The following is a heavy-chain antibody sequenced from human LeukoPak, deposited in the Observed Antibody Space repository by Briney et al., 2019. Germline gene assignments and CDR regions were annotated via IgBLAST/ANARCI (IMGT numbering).Heavy chain of an antibody. Sequence: GGSLRLSCAASGFTFSSYSMNWVRQAPGKGLEWVSNISRSSSTIYYADSVKGRFTISRDNAKNSLYLQMNSLRAEDTAVYYCARDIFCSSWLNNWFDPWGQGTMVTVSS. J-gene: IGHJ5*02. CDR2: ISRSSSTI. D-gene: IGHD6-13*01. V-gene: IGHV3-48*04. CDR1: GFTFSSYS. CDR3: ARDIFCSSWLNNWFDP.